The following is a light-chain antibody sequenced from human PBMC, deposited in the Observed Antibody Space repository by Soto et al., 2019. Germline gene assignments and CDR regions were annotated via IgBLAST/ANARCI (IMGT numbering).Light chain of an antibody. CDR1: QSVSGW. CDR2: DAS. V-gene: IGKV1-5*01. Sequence: DIQMTQSPSTLSASVGDTVTITCRASQSVSGWLAWYQQKPGEAPKLLIYDASTLERGVPSRFSGSGSGTKFTLTIASLQPDDFATYYCQQYETFSWTFGPGTKVDI. J-gene: IGKJ1*01. CDR3: QQYETFSWT.